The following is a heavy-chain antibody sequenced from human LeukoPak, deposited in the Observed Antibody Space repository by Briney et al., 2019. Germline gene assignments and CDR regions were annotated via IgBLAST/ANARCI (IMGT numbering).Heavy chain of an antibody. CDR2: IQYNGNNK. CDR3: AKGEVLLLFGELDAFDI. CDR1: GFTFNNFG. Sequence: GGSLRLSCAASGFTFNNFGMHWVRQAPGKGLEWVTFIQYNGNNKYYADSVKGRFTISRDNSKNTLYLQMNSLRAEDTAVYYCAKGEVLLLFGELDAFDIWGQGTMVTVSS. J-gene: IGHJ3*02. V-gene: IGHV3-30*02. D-gene: IGHD3-10*01.